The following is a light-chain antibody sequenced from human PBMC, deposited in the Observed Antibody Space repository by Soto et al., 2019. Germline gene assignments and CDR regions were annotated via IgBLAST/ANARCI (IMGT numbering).Light chain of an antibody. J-gene: IGKJ2*01. CDR1: QSVSSSY. Sequence: EIVLTQSPGTLSLSPGERATLSCRASQSVSSSYLAWYQQKPGQAPRLLIYGASSRATGIPDRFSGSGSGTDFTLTISILEPDDFAVYYCQHYGGSPMYTFGLGTKLEIK. V-gene: IGKV3-20*01. CDR3: QHYGGSPMYT. CDR2: GAS.